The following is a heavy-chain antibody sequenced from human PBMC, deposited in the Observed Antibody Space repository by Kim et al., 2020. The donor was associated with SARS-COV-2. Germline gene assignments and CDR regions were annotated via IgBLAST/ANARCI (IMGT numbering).Heavy chain of an antibody. CDR3: ARPPPTFLSSSWYLTWYFDY. CDR1: GFTFSSYS. J-gene: IGHJ4*02. CDR2: ISSSSSYI. V-gene: IGHV3-21*01. Sequence: GGSLRLSCAASGFTFSSYSMNWVRQAPGKGLEWVSSISSSSSYIYYADSVKGRFTISRDNAKNSLYLQMNSLRAEDTAVYYCARPPPTFLSSSWYLTWYFDYWGQGTLVTVSS. D-gene: IGHD6-13*01.